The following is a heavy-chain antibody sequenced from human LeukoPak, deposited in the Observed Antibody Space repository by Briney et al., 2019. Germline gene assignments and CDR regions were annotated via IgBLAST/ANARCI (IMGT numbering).Heavy chain of an antibody. D-gene: IGHD2-2*02. J-gene: IGHJ5*02. CDR2: IYSSGST. Sequence: SETLSLTCTVSGGSISSYYWSWIRQPAGKGLEWIGRIYSSGSTNYNPSLMSRVTISVDTSKNQFSLKLSSVTAADTAVYYCARLNDIVVVAAAIRGGWFDPWGQGTLVTVSS. CDR1: GGSISSYY. V-gene: IGHV4-4*07. CDR3: ARLNDIVVVAAAIRGGWFDP.